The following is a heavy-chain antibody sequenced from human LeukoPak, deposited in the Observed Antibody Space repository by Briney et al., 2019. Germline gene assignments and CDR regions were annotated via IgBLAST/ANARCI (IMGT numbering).Heavy chain of an antibody. CDR2: ISGGGGSA. CDR1: GFTFRNYA. D-gene: IGHD6-13*01. Sequence: PGGSLRLSCAASGFTFRNYAMSWVRQAPGKGLEWVSIISGGGGSAYDADFVRGRFTISRDNSKNTLYLQMSSLRVEDTAVYYCAKEQDSSYYYFDYWSQGTLVTVSS. V-gene: IGHV3-23*01. CDR3: AKEQDSSYYYFDY. J-gene: IGHJ4*02.